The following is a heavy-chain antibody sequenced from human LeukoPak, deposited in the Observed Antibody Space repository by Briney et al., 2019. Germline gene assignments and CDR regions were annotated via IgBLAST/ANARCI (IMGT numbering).Heavy chain of an antibody. J-gene: IGHJ6*03. CDR1: GYTFTGYY. V-gene: IGHV1-2*02. CDR2: INPNSSGT. Sequence: ASVKVSCKASGYTFTGYYMHWVRQAPGQGLEWMGWINPNSSGTNCAQKFQGRVTMTRDTSISTAYMELSRLRSDDTAVYYCASNSGSYPGLYYYYYYMDVWGKGTTVTVSS. D-gene: IGHD1-26*01. CDR3: ASNSGSYPGLYYYYYYMDV.